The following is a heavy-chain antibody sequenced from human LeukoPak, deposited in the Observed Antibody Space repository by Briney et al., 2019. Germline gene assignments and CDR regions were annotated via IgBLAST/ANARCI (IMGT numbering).Heavy chain of an antibody. V-gene: IGHV4-34*01. CDR1: GGSISSYY. Sequence: SETLSLTCTVSGGSISSYYWSWIRQPPGKGLEWIGEINHSGSTNYNPSLKSRVTISVDTFKNQFSLKLSSVTAADTAVYYCARAVGYCSGGSCSLDYWGQETLVTVSS. J-gene: IGHJ4*02. CDR3: ARAVGYCSGGSCSLDY. CDR2: INHSGST. D-gene: IGHD2-15*01.